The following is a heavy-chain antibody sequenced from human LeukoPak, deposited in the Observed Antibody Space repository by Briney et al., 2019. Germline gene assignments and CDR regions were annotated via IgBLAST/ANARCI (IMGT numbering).Heavy chain of an antibody. CDR1: GFTFSTYS. J-gene: IGHJ4*02. Sequence: GGSLRLSCAASGFTFSTYSMNWVRQAPGKGLEWISYISHGSTRIFYADSVEGRFTVSRDDAKNALFLQMNSLRVEDTAVYYCTRDPVNSYDMDSWGQGTLVIVSS. D-gene: IGHD3-16*01. V-gene: IGHV3-48*01. CDR2: ISHGSTRI. CDR3: TRDPVNSYDMDS.